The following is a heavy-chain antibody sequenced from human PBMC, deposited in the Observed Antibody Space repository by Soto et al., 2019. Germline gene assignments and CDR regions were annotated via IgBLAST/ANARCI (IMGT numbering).Heavy chain of an antibody. CDR2: IYHSGST. J-gene: IGHJ5*02. CDR3: ARLRWETENNWFDP. V-gene: IGHV4-30-4*01. Sequence: SETLSLTCTVSGDSINSVDHYWSWIRQPPGKGLEWMGYIYHSGSTHYNPSLNSRLTISIDTSTNRFSLNLTSVTAADTAVYFCARLRWETENNWFDPWGQGALVTVSS. D-gene: IGHD1-26*01. CDR1: GDSINSVDHY.